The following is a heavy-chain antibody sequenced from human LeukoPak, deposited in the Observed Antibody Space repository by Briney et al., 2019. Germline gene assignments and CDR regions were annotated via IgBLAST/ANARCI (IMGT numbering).Heavy chain of an antibody. J-gene: IGHJ6*01. Sequence: KSSETLSLTCTASGFSISGYYWSWIRQPPGKGLEWVAYIYYNGISNYNPSLKSRVIISVDSSKNQFSLKLTSVTAGDTAVYYCAKILTGTGPTMDVGGQGTTVAVSA. CDR1: GFSISGYY. D-gene: IGHD1-20*01. V-gene: IGHV4-59*01. CDR2: IYYNGIS. CDR3: AKILTGTGPTMDV.